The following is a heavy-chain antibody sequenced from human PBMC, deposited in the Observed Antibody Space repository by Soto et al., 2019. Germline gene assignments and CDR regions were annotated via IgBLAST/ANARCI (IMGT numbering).Heavy chain of an antibody. J-gene: IGHJ4*02. CDR1: GGSISSGGYS. CDR3: ASVPDY. CDR2: MYHSGST. V-gene: IGHV4-30-2*01. Sequence: QLQLQESGSGLVKPSQNLSLTCAVSGGSISSGGYSWSWIRQPPGKGLEWIGYMYHSGSTYYNPSLESRVTIAIDRSKNQFSLKHSAVTAADTAVYYCASVPDYWGQGILVTVSS. D-gene: IGHD2-2*01.